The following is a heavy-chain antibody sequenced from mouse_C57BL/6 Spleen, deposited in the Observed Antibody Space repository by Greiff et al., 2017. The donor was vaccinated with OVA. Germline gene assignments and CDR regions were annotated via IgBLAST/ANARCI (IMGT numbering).Heavy chain of an antibody. V-gene: IGHV1-53*01. CDR3: ARTVVGSYWYFDV. J-gene: IGHJ1*03. CDR2: INPSNGGT. CDR1: GYTFTSYW. Sequence: VQLQQPGTELVKPGASVKLSCKASGYTFTSYWMHWVKQRPGQGLEWIGNINPSNGGTNYNEKFKSKATLTVDKSSSTAYMQLSSLTSEDSAVYYCARTVVGSYWYFDVWGTGTTVTVSS. D-gene: IGHD1-1*01.